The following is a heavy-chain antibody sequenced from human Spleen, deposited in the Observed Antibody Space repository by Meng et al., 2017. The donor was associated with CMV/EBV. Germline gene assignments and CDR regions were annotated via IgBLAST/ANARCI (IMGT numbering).Heavy chain of an antibody. D-gene: IGHD2-8*01. CDR1: GGTFSSYA. CDR3: ARDAYGHKHFDY. V-gene: IGHV1-69*05. CDR2: IIPIFGTA. Sequence: SVKVSCKASGGTFSSYAISWVRQAPGQGLEWMGGIIPIFGTANYAQKFQGRVTITTDESTGTAYMELSSLRSEDTAVYYCARDAYGHKHFDYWGQGTLVTVSS. J-gene: IGHJ4*02.